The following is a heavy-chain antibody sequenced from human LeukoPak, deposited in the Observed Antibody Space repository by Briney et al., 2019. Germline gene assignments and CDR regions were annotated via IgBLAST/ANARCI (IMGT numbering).Heavy chain of an antibody. Sequence: SETLSLTCTVSGGSISSSSYYWGWIRQPPGKGLEWIGSIYYSGSTHYNPSLKSRVTISVDTSKNQFSLKLSSVTAADTAVYYCARVYYGSGSSRLPYFDYWGQGTLVTVSS. CDR1: GGSISSSSYY. V-gene: IGHV4-39*07. J-gene: IGHJ4*02. CDR3: ARVYYGSGSSRLPYFDY. D-gene: IGHD3-10*01. CDR2: IYYSGST.